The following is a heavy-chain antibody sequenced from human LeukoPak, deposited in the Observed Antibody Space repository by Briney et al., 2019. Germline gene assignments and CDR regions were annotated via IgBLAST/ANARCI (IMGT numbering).Heavy chain of an antibody. CDR1: GYTFISYD. J-gene: IGHJ4*02. D-gene: IGHD6-19*01. Sequence: ASVQVSCKASGYTFISYDINWVRQATGQGLEWMGWMNPKSGNTGYAQKFQGRVTTTRNTSISTAYMELSSLRSEDTAVYYCARGKQWLPPIDYWGQGTLLTVSS. V-gene: IGHV1-8*01. CDR2: MNPKSGNT. CDR3: ARGKQWLPPIDY.